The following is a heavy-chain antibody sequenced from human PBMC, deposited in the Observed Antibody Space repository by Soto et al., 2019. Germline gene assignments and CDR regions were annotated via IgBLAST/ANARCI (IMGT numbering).Heavy chain of an antibody. CDR1: GVSFSDYA. D-gene: IGHD3-22*01. CDR2: IIPILGIA. CDR3: ARDGDYYDSSGFQRDYHYYGMDV. Sequence: QVQVVQSGAEVKKPGSSVKVSCQASGVSFSDYAISWVRQAPGQGLEWMGGIIPILGIADNAQKFQGIVIITTDDYTNTVYMELSSLRSEDTAVYYCARDGDYYDSSGFQRDYHYYGMDVWGQGTTVTVAS. J-gene: IGHJ6*02. V-gene: IGHV1-69*01.